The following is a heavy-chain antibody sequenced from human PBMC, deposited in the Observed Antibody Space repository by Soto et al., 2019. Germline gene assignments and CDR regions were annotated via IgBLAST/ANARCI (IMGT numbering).Heavy chain of an antibody. Sequence: QVQLVQSGAEVKKPGASVKVSCKASGYTFTNSYMHWVRQAPGQGLEWMGIINPSGGTTSYAQKCQGRVTMTWDRSTNTVYMNLSSMRSEYTAVYYCAIDPAGGGQLLFKYKNGMDLWGQGTTVTVSS. D-gene: IGHD2-2*01. CDR2: INPSGGTT. CDR3: AIDPAGGGQLLFKYKNGMDL. V-gene: IGHV1-46*01. CDR1: GYTFTNSY. J-gene: IGHJ6*02.